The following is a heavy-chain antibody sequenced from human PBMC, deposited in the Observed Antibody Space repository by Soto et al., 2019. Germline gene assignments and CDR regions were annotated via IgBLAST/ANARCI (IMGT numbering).Heavy chain of an antibody. J-gene: IGHJ4*02. CDR2: ISAYNGNT. CDR1: GYTFTSYG. Sequence: QVPLVQSGAEVKKPGASVKVSCKASGYTFTSYGIIWVRQAPGHGLEWMGWISAYNGNTNYAQKLQGRVTMTTETSTSTAYMEVRSLRSDGTAVYYCARDDSGNWNYLVYWDQGTLVTVSS. CDR3: ARDDSGNWNYLVY. D-gene: IGHD1-7*01. V-gene: IGHV1-18*01.